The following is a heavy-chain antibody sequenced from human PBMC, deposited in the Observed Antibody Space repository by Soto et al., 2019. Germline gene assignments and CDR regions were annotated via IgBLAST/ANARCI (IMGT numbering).Heavy chain of an antibody. CDR2: IIHSGST. V-gene: IGHV4-34*12. D-gene: IGHD2-2*01. CDR1: GGSFSDYY. J-gene: IGHJ6*02. Sequence: QVQLQQWGAGLLRPSETLSLTCTVYGGSFSDYYWSWIRQPPGKGLEWIGEIIHSGSTKYNPSLKRRDTRSVDTSKNQFALKLSSVTAADTAVYYCARGPPPAARAWGNYGMDVWGQGTTVTVSS. CDR3: ARGPPPAARAWGNYGMDV.